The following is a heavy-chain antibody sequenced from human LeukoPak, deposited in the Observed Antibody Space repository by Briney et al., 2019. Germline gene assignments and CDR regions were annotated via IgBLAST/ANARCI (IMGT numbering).Heavy chain of an antibody. CDR3: ASYLTY. Sequence: PSETLSLTCAVYGGSFSGYYWSWIRQPPGKGLEWIGEINHSGSTNYNPSLKSRVTISVDTSKNQFSLKLSSVTAADTAVYYCASYLTYWGQGTLVTVSS. D-gene: IGHD4/OR15-4a*01. CDR1: GGSFSGYY. CDR2: INHSGST. J-gene: IGHJ4*02. V-gene: IGHV4-34*01.